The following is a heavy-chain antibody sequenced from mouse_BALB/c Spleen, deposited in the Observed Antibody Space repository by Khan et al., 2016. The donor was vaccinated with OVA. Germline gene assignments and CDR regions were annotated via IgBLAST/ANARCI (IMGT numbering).Heavy chain of an antibody. CDR1: GFSFTGYY. V-gene: IGHV1S34*01. J-gene: IGHJ3*01. D-gene: IGHD1-1*01. CDR3: ARRDYYSSSSFAY. Sequence: LVKTGASVKISCKASGFSFTGYYMHWVKQSHGKSLEWIGYISCYNGSTTYNQKFTGKATFTVDTSSSTVYMQFNSLTSEDFAVYYGARRDYYSSSSFAYGGQGTLVTVSA. CDR2: ISCYNGST.